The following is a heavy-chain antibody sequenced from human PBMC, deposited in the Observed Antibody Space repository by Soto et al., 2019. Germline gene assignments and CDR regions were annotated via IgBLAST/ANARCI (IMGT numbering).Heavy chain of an antibody. V-gene: IGHV3-23*01. CDR3: ATWHEREHSYDV. CDR1: GSTFTDFT. J-gene: IGHJ3*01. Sequence: EVQLLESGGGLVQPGGSLRLSCAGSGSTFTDFTMTWVRQAPGKGLEWVSAISGDGLSTYYAGSVKGRFTISRDNSKTTVYLQMNDLRPDDTAVYYCATWHEREHSYDVWGQGTTVTVSS. D-gene: IGHD1-1*01. CDR2: ISGDGLST.